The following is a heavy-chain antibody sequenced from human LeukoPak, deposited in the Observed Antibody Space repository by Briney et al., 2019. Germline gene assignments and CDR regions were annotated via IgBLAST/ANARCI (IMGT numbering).Heavy chain of an antibody. CDR2: ISGSGGST. V-gene: IGHV3-23*01. J-gene: IGHJ4*02. D-gene: IGHD2-2*01. CDR3: AKPLGNIVVVPAAPLGY. CDR1: GFTFSSYA. Sequence: PGGSLRLSCAASGFTFSSYAMSWVRQAPGKGLEWVSAISGSGGSTYYADSVKGRFTISRDNPKNTLYLQMNSLRAEDAAVYYCAKPLGNIVVVPAAPLGYWGQGTLVTVSS.